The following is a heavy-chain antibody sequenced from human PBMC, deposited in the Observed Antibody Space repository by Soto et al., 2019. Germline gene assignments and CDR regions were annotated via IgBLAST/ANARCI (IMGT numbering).Heavy chain of an antibody. V-gene: IGHV4-39*01. CDR1: GGSITSSGYY. D-gene: IGHD4-17*01. Sequence: QLQLQESGPGLVKPSETLSLTCSVSGGSITSSGYYWGWIRQPPGKGLEWIGSVFYIGNTYHNPSLKSRVITYVDTSKNQFSLKLISVTAADTAVYYCARHYGAFDPWGQGTLVTVSS. CDR2: VFYIGNT. J-gene: IGHJ5*02. CDR3: ARHYGAFDP.